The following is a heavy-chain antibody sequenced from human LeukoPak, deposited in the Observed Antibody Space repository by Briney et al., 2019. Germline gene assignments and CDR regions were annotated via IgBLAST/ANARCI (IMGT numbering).Heavy chain of an antibody. Sequence: GESLKISCKGSGYSFATYWIGWLRQMPGKGLEWMGIIYPSDSDTRYSPSFQGQVTISADKSISTAYLQWSSLKASDTAMYYCAKLGAGNGVDYWGQGTLVTVSS. CDR1: GYSFATYW. D-gene: IGHD1-1*01. CDR3: AKLGAGNGVDY. CDR2: IYPSDSDT. J-gene: IGHJ4*02. V-gene: IGHV5-51*01.